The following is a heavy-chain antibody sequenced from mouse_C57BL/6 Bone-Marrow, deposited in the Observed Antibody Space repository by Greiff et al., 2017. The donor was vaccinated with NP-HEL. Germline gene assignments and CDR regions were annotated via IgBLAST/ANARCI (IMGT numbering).Heavy chain of an antibody. D-gene: IGHD1-1*01. Sequence: VKLRESGAELARPGASVKLSCKASGYTFTSYGISWVKQRTGQGLEWIGEIYPRSGNTYYNEKFKGKATLTADKSSSTAYMELRSLTSEDSAVYFCGHYYYGSSLDYWGQGTTLTVSS. V-gene: IGHV1-81*01. CDR2: IYPRSGNT. J-gene: IGHJ2*01. CDR3: GHYYYGSSLDY. CDR1: GYTFTSYG.